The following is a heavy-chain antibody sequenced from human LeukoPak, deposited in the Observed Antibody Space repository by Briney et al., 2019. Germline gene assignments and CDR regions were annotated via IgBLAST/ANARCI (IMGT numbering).Heavy chain of an antibody. V-gene: IGHV1-8*01. D-gene: IGHD3-22*01. CDR3: ARDFGVDDSSGYRAFDI. CDR2: MNPNSGNT. CDR1: GYTFTSYD. Sequence: GASVKVSCKASGYTFTSYDINWVRQATGQGLEWMGWMNPNSGNTGYAQKFQGRVTMTRNTSISTAYMELSSLRSEDTAVYYCARDFGVDDSSGYRAFDIWGQGTMVTVSS. J-gene: IGHJ3*02.